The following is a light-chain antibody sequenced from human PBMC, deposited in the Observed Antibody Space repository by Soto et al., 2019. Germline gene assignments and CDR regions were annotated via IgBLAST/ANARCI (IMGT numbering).Light chain of an antibody. CDR1: QSVSSN. J-gene: IGKJ1*01. CDR2: GES. CDR3: QQYYDWPRT. V-gene: IGKV3-15*01. Sequence: EIVMTQSPATLSVSPGERATLCCRASQSVSSNLAWYQQKPGQAPRLLIYGESARATGIPARFSGSGSGTEFTLTISSLQSEDFAVYFCQQYYDWPRTFGQGTKVDIK.